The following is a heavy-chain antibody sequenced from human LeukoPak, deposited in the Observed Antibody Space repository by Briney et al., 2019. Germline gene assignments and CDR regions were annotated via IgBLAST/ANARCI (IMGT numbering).Heavy chain of an antibody. D-gene: IGHD3-10*01. CDR1: GYTFTSYG. J-gene: IGHJ4*02. V-gene: IGHV1-18*01. CDR2: ISAYNGNT. Sequence: GASVKVSCKASGYTFTSYGISWVRQAPGQGLEWMGWISAYNGNTNYAQKLQGRVTMTTDTSTSTAYMELRSLRSDDTAVYYCARDLAYYYGSGSYVFDYWGQGTLDTVSS. CDR3: ARDLAYYYGSGSYVFDY.